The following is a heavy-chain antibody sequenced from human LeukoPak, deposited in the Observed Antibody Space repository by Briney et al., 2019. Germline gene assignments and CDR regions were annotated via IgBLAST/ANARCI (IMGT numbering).Heavy chain of an antibody. CDR2: IYYNGST. D-gene: IGHD6-13*01. V-gene: IGHV4-39*01. CDR1: GGSISSSSYY. J-gene: IGHJ6*02. Sequence: SETLSLTCTVSGGSISSSSYYWGWIRQPPGKGLEWIGSIYYNGSTYYNPSLKSRVTISVDTSKNQFSLKLSSVTAADTAVYYCARLTPQQLERKYYYYYYGMDVWGQGTTVTVSS. CDR3: ARLTPQQLERKYYYYYYGMDV.